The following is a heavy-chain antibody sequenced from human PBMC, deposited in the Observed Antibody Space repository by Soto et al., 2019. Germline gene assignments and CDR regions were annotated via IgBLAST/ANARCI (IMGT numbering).Heavy chain of an antibody. D-gene: IGHD3-16*01. CDR3: ALRKQPRTGYYFYGMDL. CDR2: IYPGDSDT. Sequence: GESLKISCKGSGYSFTNYWIGWVRQMPGKGLEWMGIIYPGDSDTRYSPSFQGQVTISADKSITTAYLQWSSLKASDTAIYYCALRKQPRTGYYFYGMDLWGQGTTVTVSS. CDR1: GYSFTNYW. V-gene: IGHV5-51*01. J-gene: IGHJ6*02.